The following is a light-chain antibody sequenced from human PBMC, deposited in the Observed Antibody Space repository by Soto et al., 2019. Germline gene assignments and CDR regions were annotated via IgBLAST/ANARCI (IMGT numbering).Light chain of an antibody. J-gene: IGKJ1*01. Sequence: LPMTHSPSSLSPYVPDRVSITCLASQTISRSLDWYQQSPGKAPKLLVYTASTLQSGVPSRFRGSGSGTDFTLTISRLQPEDFAAYYCQHYNSYSVAFGQGTKVDIK. CDR1: QTISRS. V-gene: IGKV1-5*03. CDR3: QHYNSYSVA. CDR2: TAS.